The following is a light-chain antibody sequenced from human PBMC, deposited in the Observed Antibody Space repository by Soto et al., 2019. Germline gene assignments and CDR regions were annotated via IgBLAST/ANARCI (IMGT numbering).Light chain of an antibody. J-gene: IGKJ1*01. CDR3: QQRSVWPWT. V-gene: IGKV3-11*01. Sequence: EIVLTQSAASLSLSPXERATRXXXASQSVNNYLAWYQQKPGQAPRLLIYDTSDRASGIPARFSGSGSGTDFTLTISSLEPEDFAVFYCQQRSVWPWTFGQGTKVDIK. CDR1: QSVNNY. CDR2: DTS.